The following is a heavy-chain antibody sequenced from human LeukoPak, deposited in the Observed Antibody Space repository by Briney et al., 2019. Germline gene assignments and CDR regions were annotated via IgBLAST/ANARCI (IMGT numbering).Heavy chain of an antibody. CDR3: AREASYYDILTGYRRGEFDY. V-gene: IGHV3-53*01. J-gene: IGHJ4*02. CDR1: GFTVSSNY. Sequence: GGSLRLSFAASGFTVSSNYMSWVRQAPGKGLEWVSVIYSGGSTYYADSVKGRFTISRDNSKNTLYLQMNSLRAEDTAVYYCAREASYYDILTGYRRGEFDYWGQGTLVTVSS. CDR2: IYSGGST. D-gene: IGHD3-9*01.